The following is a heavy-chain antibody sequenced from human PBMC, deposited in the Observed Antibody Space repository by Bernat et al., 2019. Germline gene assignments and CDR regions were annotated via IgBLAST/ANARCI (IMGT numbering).Heavy chain of an antibody. CDR3: AGVYYYGSGSYYNSERREDNWFDP. CDR1: GGSFSGYY. V-gene: IGHV4-34*01. D-gene: IGHD3-10*01. CDR2: INHSGST. J-gene: IGHJ5*02. Sequence: QVQLQQWGAGLLKPSETLSLTCAVYGGSFSGYYWSWIRQPPGKGLEWIGEINHSGSTNYNPSLKSRVTISVDTSKNQFSLKLSSVTAADTAVYYCAGVYYYGSGSYYNSERREDNWFDPWGQGTLVTVSS.